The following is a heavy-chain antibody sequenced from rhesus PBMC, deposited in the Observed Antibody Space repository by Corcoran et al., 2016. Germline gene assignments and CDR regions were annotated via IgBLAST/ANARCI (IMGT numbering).Heavy chain of an antibody. CDR1: GGSVSSSNW. CDR3: ARDLSNYVYFEF. J-gene: IGHJ1*01. V-gene: IGHV4-65*01. D-gene: IGHD4-23*01. CDR2: ISGISGST. Sequence: QVQLQESGPGLVKPSETLSLTCAVSGGSVSSSNWWSWIRQPPGKGLEWIGYISGISGSTYYNPSLESRVPISTDTSKNQFSLKLSSVTAADTAVYYCARDLSNYVYFEFWGQGALVTVSS.